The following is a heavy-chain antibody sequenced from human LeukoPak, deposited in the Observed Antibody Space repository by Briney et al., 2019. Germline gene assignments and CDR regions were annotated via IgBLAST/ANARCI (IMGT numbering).Heavy chain of an antibody. D-gene: IGHD5-12*01. J-gene: IGHJ3*02. V-gene: IGHV3-74*01. CDR1: GFTFSSYW. CDR3: ARGPGYAVGDAFDI. CDR2: INSDGSST. Sequence: GGSLRLSCAASGFTFSSYWMHWVRQAPGKGLEWVSRINSDGSSTSYADSVKGRFTISRDNAKNTLYLQMNSLRAEDTAVYYCARGPGYAVGDAFDIWGQGTMATVSS.